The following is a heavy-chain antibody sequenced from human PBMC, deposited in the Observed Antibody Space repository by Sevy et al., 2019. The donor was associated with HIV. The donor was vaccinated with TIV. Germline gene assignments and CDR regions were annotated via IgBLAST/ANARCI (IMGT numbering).Heavy chain of an antibody. V-gene: IGHV3-21*01. CDR2: INAISSNI. CDR3: ARDLFSGGNAVYGY. J-gene: IGHJ4*02. CDR1: GFTFSNYA. D-gene: IGHD2-15*01. Sequence: GGSLRLSCAASGFTFSNYAMNWVRQAPGKGLEWVSSINAISSNIYYADSVKGRFTISRDNAESSLYLQMNSVRAEDTAVYYCARDLFSGGNAVYGYWGQGTLVTVSS.